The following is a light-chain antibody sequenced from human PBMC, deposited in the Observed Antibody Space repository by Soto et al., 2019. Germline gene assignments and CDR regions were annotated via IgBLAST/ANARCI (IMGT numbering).Light chain of an antibody. V-gene: IGKV3-20*01. CDR3: QQYGTSPWA. CDR2: AAS. Sequence: EIVLTQFPGTLSLSPGERATLSCRASQSVGRNYVAWYQQKPGQAPRHIIYAASNRASGTPARFSGSGSGADFPLTIGRLELEDLAVYYCQQYGTSPWAFGQGTKVEIK. CDR1: QSVGRNY. J-gene: IGKJ1*01.